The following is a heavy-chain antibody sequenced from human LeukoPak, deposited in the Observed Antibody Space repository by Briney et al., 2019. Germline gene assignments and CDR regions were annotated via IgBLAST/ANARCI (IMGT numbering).Heavy chain of an antibody. CDR3: AREAY. CDR2: VKEDGSQK. Sequence: PGGSLRLSCAASGFTFSRYWMSWVRRAPGKGLEWVASVKEDGSQKNYMDSVKGRFTISRDNAKKSLVLEMNSLRVEDTAVYYCAREAYWGPGILVTVSS. J-gene: IGHJ4*02. CDR1: GFTFSRYW. V-gene: IGHV3-7*01.